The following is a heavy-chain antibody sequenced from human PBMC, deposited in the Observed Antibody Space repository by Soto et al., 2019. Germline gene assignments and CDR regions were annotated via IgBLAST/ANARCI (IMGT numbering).Heavy chain of an antibody. Sequence: PSETLSLTCTVSGDSISSADYYWIWIRQSPGKGLEWMGFIFYSGTTYYNPSLRSRLTLSVDTSKNQYYLKLSSVTAADTAVYYCARDRFPSYYDSTTYYANYWGQGTLVTV. CDR1: GDSISSADYY. J-gene: IGHJ4*02. CDR2: IFYSGTT. D-gene: IGHD3-22*01. CDR3: ARDRFPSYYDSTTYYANY. V-gene: IGHV4-30-4*01.